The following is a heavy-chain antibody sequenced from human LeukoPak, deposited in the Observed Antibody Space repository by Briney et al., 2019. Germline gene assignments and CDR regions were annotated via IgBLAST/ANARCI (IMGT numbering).Heavy chain of an antibody. J-gene: IGHJ6*02. Sequence: ASVKVSCKASGYTFTSYGISWVRQAPGQGLEWMGWISAYNGNTNYAQKLQGRVTMTTDTSTSTAYMELRSLRSDDTAVYYCAREDDQSTMVQGDPYYYGMDVWGQGTTVTVSS. CDR1: GYTFTSYG. CDR3: AREDDQSTMVQGDPYYYGMDV. V-gene: IGHV1-18*01. CDR2: ISAYNGNT. D-gene: IGHD3-10*01.